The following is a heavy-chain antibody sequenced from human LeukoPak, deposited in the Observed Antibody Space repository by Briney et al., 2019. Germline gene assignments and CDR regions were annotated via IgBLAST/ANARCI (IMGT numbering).Heavy chain of an antibody. J-gene: IGHJ4*02. CDR1: GFSVNSNY. Sequence: GGSLRLSCAASGFSVNSNYMTWVRQAPGKGLEWVSVLYTGGNTYYAESVQGRFSISRDNSRNTLYLQMNSLRAEDTAVYYCARGFYFAGRQPAYAFDFWGLGTLVTVSS. CDR2: LYTGGNT. CDR3: ARGFYFAGRQPAYAFDF. D-gene: IGHD1-14*01. V-gene: IGHV3-53*01.